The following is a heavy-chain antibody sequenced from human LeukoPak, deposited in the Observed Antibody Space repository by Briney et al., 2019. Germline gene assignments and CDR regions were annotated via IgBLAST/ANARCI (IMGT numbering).Heavy chain of an antibody. CDR2: IYSSGTT. Sequence: PSETLPLTCTVSGGSLSSYYWSWIRQPPGKGLEWIGYIYSSGTTNYSPSLKSRVTISVDTSKNQFSLKLNSVTAADTAVYYCARVGYCSSTSCYEDMDVWGKGTTVTVSS. CDR3: ARVGYCSSTSCYEDMDV. CDR1: GGSLSSYY. V-gene: IGHV4-59*12. J-gene: IGHJ6*03. D-gene: IGHD2-2*01.